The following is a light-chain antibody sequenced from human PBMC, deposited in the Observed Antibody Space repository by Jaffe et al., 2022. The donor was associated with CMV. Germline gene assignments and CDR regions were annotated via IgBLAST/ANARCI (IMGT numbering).Light chain of an antibody. CDR1: QGIRND. Sequence: AIQMTQSPSSLSASVGDRVIITCRASQGIRNDLGWYQQKPGKAPKLLIYGASSLQSGVPSRFGGSGSGTDFTLTISGLQPEDFGTYYCLQDGAYPLTFGGGTKVEIK. CDR2: GAS. V-gene: IGKV1-6*01. CDR3: LQDGAYPLT. J-gene: IGKJ4*01.